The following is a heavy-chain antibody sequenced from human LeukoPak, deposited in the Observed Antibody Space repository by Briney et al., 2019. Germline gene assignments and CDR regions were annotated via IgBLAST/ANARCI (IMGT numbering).Heavy chain of an antibody. CDR1: GFTFSSYS. D-gene: IGHD2-15*01. CDR2: ISSSSSYI. V-gene: IGHV3-21*01. Sequence: GGSLRLSCAASGFTFSSYSMNWVRQAPGKGLEWVSSISSSSSYIYYADSVKGRFTISRDNAKNSLYLQMNSLRAEGTAVYYCARDYSRLVVAPNWFDPWGQGTLVTVSS. J-gene: IGHJ5*02. CDR3: ARDYSRLVVAPNWFDP.